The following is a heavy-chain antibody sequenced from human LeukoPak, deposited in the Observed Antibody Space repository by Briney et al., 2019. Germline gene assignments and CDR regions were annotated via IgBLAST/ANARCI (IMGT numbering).Heavy chain of an antibody. V-gene: IGHV4-31*02. CDR2: IYYSGST. CDR3: AREPLEYYGSGSDHAFDI. Sequence: SWVRQHPGKGLEWIGYIYYSGSTYYNPSLKSRVTISVDTSKNQFSLKLSSVTAADTAVYYCAREPLEYYGSGSDHAFDIWGQGTMVTVSS. J-gene: IGHJ3*02. D-gene: IGHD3-10*01.